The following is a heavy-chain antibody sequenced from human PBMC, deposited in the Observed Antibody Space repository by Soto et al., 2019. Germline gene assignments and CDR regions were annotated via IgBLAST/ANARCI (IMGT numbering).Heavy chain of an antibody. CDR3: AKDLNGHDSYYYYMDV. J-gene: IGHJ6*03. CDR1: GFTFSSYA. D-gene: IGHD2-8*01. V-gene: IGHV3-23*01. Sequence: GGSLRLSCAASGFTFSSYAMSWVRQAPGKGLEWVSAISGSGGSTYYADSVKGRFTISRDNSKNTLYLQMNSLRAEDTAVYYCAKDLNGHDSYYYYMDVWGKGTTVTVS. CDR2: ISGSGGST.